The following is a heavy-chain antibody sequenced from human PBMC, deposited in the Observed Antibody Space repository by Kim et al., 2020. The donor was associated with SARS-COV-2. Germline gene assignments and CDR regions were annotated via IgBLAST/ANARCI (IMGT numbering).Heavy chain of an antibody. D-gene: IGHD2-15*01. CDR3: ARAFSGPGLTQDIVVVVAATYYFDY. CDR2: INHSGST. V-gene: IGHV4-34*01. J-gene: IGHJ4*02. Sequence: SETLSLTCAVYGGSFSGYYWSWIRQPPGKGLEWIGEINHSGSTNYNPSLKSRVTISVDTSKNQFSLKLSSVTAADTAVYYCARAFSGPGLTQDIVVVVAATYYFDYWGQGTLVTVSS. CDR1: GGSFSGYY.